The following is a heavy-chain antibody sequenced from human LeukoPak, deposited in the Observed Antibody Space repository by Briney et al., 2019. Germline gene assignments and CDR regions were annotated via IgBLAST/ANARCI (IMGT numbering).Heavy chain of an antibody. CDR3: ARGPDYYDSRGPSFDY. CDR2: IYYSGST. Sequence: PSETLSLTCTVSGGSISSSSYYWGWIRQPPGKGLEWIGSIYYSGSTYYNPSLKSRVTISVDTSKNQFSLKLSSVTAADTAVYYCARGPDYYDSRGPSFDYWGQGTLVTVSS. D-gene: IGHD3-22*01. J-gene: IGHJ4*02. V-gene: IGHV4-39*01. CDR1: GGSISSSSYY.